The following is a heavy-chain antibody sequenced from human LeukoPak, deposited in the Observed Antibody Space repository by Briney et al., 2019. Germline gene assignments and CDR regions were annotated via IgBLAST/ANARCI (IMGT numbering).Heavy chain of an antibody. Sequence: ASVKVSCKASGYTFTSYFIHWVRQAPGQGLEWMGRINPKSGGANFAQKYQGSVTMTRDTSIGTAYMELNRLTSDDTAVFYCARGYDGDYWGQGTLVTVSS. CDR3: ARGYDGDY. V-gene: IGHV1-2*06. CDR1: GYTFTSYF. D-gene: IGHD1-1*01. CDR2: INPKSGGA. J-gene: IGHJ4*02.